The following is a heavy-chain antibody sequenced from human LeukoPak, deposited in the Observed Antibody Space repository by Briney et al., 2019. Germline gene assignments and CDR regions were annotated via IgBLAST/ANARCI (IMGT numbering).Heavy chain of an antibody. D-gene: IGHD6-19*01. CDR1: GFTFSSYA. Sequence: PGRSLRRSCAASGFTFSSYAMHWVRQAPGKGLEWVAVISSDGTNKYYADSVRDRFTISRDNSKNTLYLQMNSLRAEDTAVYFCAKDRGSSGWYGGYLDYWGQGTMVTVSS. CDR2: ISSDGTNK. J-gene: IGHJ4*02. CDR3: AKDRGSSGWYGGYLDY. V-gene: IGHV3-30*18.